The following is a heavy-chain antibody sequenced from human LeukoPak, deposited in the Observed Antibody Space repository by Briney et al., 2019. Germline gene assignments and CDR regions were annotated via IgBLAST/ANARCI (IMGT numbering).Heavy chain of an antibody. J-gene: IGHJ5*02. V-gene: IGHV4-30-4*01. CDR3: AGGSGDHIGWSDL. CDR2: IFYRGRP. Sequence: SETLSLTCTVSGGAINSGDYFWSWIRQPPGKRRECSGNIFYRGRPYSTPSLESRVTISVDRSKSQLSLTLRSLTAAATAVYFCAGGSGDHIGWSDLWGQGTLVTVSS. D-gene: IGHD4-17*01. CDR1: GGAINSGDYF.